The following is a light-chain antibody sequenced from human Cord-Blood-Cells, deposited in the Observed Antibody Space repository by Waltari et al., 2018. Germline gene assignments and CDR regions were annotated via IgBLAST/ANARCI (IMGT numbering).Light chain of an antibody. J-gene: IGLJ1*01. Sequence: QAVLTQPSSLSASPGASASLTCTFRSGINVGTYSISWYQQKPGSPPQYLLRYKSDSDKQQGSGVPSRFSGSKDASANAGILLISGLQSEDEADYYCMIWHSSAYVFGTGTKVTVL. CDR3: MIWHSSAYV. CDR2: YKSDSDK. V-gene: IGLV5-45*02. CDR1: SGINVGTYS.